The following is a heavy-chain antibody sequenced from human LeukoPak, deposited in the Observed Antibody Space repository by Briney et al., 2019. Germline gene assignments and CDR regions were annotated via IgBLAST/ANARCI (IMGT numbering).Heavy chain of an antibody. CDR3: AADYCSGGSCYLLDYYYYGMDV. D-gene: IGHD2-15*01. CDR1: GFTFTSSA. V-gene: IGHV1-58*01. CDR2: IVVGSGNT. J-gene: IGHJ6*04. Sequence: SVKVSCKASGFTFTSSAVQWVRQARGQRLEWIGWIVVGSGNTNYAQKFQERVTITRDMSTSTAYMELSSLRSEDTVVYYCAADYCSGGSCYLLDYYYYGMDVWGKGTTVTVSS.